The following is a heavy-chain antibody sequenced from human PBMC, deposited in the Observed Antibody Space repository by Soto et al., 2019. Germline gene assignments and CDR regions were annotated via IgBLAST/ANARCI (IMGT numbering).Heavy chain of an antibody. Sequence: GGSLRLSCAASGFTVSSNYMSWVRQAPWKGLEWVSVIYSGGSTYYADSVKGRFTISRDNSKNTLYLQMNSLRAEDTAVYYCARDYEAVARAFDYWGQGTLVTVSS. CDR2: IYSGGST. CDR1: GFTVSSNY. J-gene: IGHJ4*02. D-gene: IGHD6-19*01. CDR3: ARDYEAVARAFDY. V-gene: IGHV3-66*01.